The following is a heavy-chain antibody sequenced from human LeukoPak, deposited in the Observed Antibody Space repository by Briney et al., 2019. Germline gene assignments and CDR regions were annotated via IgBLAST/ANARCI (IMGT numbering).Heavy chain of an antibody. CDR3: ARFHGFYGGDY. D-gene: IGHD3-22*01. CDR2: INAGNGNT. Sequence: ASVKVSCKASGYTFTSYAMHWVRQAPGQRLEWMGWINAGNGNTKYSQKFQGRVTITRDTSASTAYMELSSLRSEDTAVYCCARFHGFYGGDYWGQGTLVTVSS. J-gene: IGHJ4*02. V-gene: IGHV1-3*01. CDR1: GYTFTSYA.